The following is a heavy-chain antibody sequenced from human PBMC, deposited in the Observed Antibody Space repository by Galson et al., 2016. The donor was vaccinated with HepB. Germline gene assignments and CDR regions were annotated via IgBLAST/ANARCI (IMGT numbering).Heavy chain of an antibody. CDR2: IYYIGST. Sequence: SETLSLTCTVSGGSVSSASYFWSWIRQPPGKGLEWIGEIYYIGSTNYNPSLKSRVTISVDKSKNQFSLKLSSVTAADAALYYCARALPGLHAFDIGGQGTMVTVSS. J-gene: IGHJ3*02. D-gene: IGHD3-10*01. V-gene: IGHV4-61*01. CDR1: GGSVSSASYF. CDR3: ARALPGLHAFDI.